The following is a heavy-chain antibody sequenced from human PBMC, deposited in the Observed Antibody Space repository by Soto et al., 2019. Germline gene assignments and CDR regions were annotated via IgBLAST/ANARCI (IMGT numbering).Heavy chain of an antibody. J-gene: IGHJ5*02. CDR2: ISSSSSYI. D-gene: IGHD6-6*01. V-gene: IGHV3-21*01. Sequence: GGSLRLSCAASGFTFSSYSMNWVRQAPGKGLEWVSSISSSSSYIYYADSVKGRFTISRDNAKNSPYLQMNSLRAEDTAVYYCARDRAARPDDNWFDPWGQGTLVTVSS. CDR1: GFTFSSYS. CDR3: ARDRAARPDDNWFDP.